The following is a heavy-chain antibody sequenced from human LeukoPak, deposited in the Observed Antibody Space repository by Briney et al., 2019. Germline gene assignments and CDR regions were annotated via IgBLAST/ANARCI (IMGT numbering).Heavy chain of an antibody. CDR2: IKYDGSAK. V-gene: IGHV3-7*01. Sequence: GGSLRLSCAASGFTLSSYWMSWVRQASGKGLEWVANIKYDGSAKYYVDSVKGRFTISRDDAKNSLYLEMNSLRAEDTAVYYCARDLFSGSYQEDFWGQGALVTVSS. D-gene: IGHD1-26*01. J-gene: IGHJ4*02. CDR1: GFTLSSYW. CDR3: ARDLFSGSYQEDF.